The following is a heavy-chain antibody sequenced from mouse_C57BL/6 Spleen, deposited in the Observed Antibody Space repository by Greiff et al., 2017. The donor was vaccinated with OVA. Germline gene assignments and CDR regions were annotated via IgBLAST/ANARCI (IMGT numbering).Heavy chain of an antibody. J-gene: IGHJ4*01. CDR2: IHPSDSDT. D-gene: IGHD2-5*01. CDR3: ANSNLYAMDY. CDR1: GYTFTSYW. Sequence: VQLQQPGAELVKPGATVKVSCKASGYTFTSYWMHWVKQSPGPGLEWIGRIHPSDSDTNYNQKFKGKATLTVDKSSSTVYMQLSSLTSEDSAVYCCANSNLYAMDYWGQGTSVTVSS. V-gene: IGHV1-74*01.